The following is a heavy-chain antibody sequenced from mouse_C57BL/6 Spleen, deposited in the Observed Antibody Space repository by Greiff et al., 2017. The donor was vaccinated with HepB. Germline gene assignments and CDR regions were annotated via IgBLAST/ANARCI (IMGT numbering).Heavy chain of an antibody. CDR2: ISSGGSYT. J-gene: IGHJ2*01. D-gene: IGHD3-1*01. V-gene: IGHV5-6*02. CDR1: GFTFSSYG. Sequence: EVKLMESGGDLVKPGGSLKLSWGASGFTFSSYGMSWVRQTPDKRLEWVATISSGGSYTYYPDSVKGRFTISRDNAKNTLYLQMSSLKSEDTAMYCCARRGAREEGYFGRWSEGTPPT. CDR3: ARRGAREEGYFGR.